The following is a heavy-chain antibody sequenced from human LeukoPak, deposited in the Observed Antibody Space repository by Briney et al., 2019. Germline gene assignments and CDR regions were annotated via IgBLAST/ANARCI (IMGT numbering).Heavy chain of an antibody. V-gene: IGHV3-30*02. J-gene: IGHJ4*02. CDR1: GFTFSSYG. D-gene: IGHD5-18*01. Sequence: GGSLRLSCAASGFTFSSYGMHWVRQAPGKGLEWVAFIRYDGSNKYYADSVKGRFTISRDNSKNTLYLQMNSLRAEDTAVYYCARRGKWIQLWPKYFDYWGQGTLVTVSS. CDR2: IRYDGSNK. CDR3: ARRGKWIQLWPKYFDY.